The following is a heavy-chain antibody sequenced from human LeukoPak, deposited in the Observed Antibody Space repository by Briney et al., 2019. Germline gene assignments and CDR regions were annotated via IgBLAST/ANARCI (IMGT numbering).Heavy chain of an antibody. CDR1: GGSFSGYY. D-gene: IGHD3/OR15-3a*01. Sequence: ASETLSLTCAVYGGSFSGYYGSWIRQPPGKGLEWIGEINHSGSTNYNPSLKSRVTISVDTFKNQFSLKLSSVTAADTAVYYCARAARTGHYWGQGTLVTVSS. V-gene: IGHV4-34*01. J-gene: IGHJ4*02. CDR2: INHSGST. CDR3: ARAARTGHY.